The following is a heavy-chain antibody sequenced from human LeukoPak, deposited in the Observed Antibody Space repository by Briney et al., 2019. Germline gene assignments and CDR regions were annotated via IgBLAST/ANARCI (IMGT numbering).Heavy chain of an antibody. Sequence: SETLSLTCTVSGDSVSSYYWGWIRQPPGKGLEWIGSIYYSGSTYYNPSLKSRVTISVDTSKNQFSLKLSSVTAADTAVYYCAREDSGSYYNYYYFYMDVWGKGTTVTISS. CDR1: GDSVSSYY. CDR2: IYYSGST. D-gene: IGHD3-10*01. CDR3: AREDSGSYYNYYYFYMDV. J-gene: IGHJ6*03. V-gene: IGHV4-39*07.